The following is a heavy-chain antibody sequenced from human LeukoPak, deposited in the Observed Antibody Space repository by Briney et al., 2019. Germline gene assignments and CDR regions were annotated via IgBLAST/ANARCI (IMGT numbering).Heavy chain of an antibody. Sequence: GGSLRLSCVASGFIVSNNYMSWVRQAPGKGLEWVSAISKGFTYYADSVRGRFTISRDNSKNTVFLQMNSLTAEDTALYYCAKDEDWRPAADWGQGTLVTVSS. CDR3: AKDEDWRPAAD. V-gene: IGHV3-53*01. CDR2: ISKGFT. CDR1: GFIVSNNY. D-gene: IGHD2-2*01. J-gene: IGHJ4*02.